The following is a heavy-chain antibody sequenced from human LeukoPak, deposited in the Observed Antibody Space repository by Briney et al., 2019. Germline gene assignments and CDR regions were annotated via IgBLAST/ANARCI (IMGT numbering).Heavy chain of an antibody. Sequence: GGSLRLSRAASGFTFSTYAMSWVRQAPGKGLEWVSTISSYGRNTYYADSVKGRFTISRDNSKNTLYLQMNSLRAEDTAVYFCAKDLGNYGDPAFYFDYWGQGTLVTVSS. J-gene: IGHJ4*02. V-gene: IGHV3-23*01. D-gene: IGHD4-17*01. CDR2: ISSYGRNT. CDR3: AKDLGNYGDPAFYFDY. CDR1: GFTFSTYA.